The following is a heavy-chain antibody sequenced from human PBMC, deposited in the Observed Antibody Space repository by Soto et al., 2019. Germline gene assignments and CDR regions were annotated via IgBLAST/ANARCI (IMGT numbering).Heavy chain of an antibody. V-gene: IGHV1-8*01. CDR1: GYTFSSND. J-gene: IGHJ6*02. D-gene: IGHD3-9*01. CDR3: ARGLVDSSPPYTYHGMDV. Sequence: ASVKVSCKASGYTFSSNDINWVRQAPGQGLEWMGWMNPNRGNTDYAQKFRGRVTMTTNTPISTAYMELSSLRSEDTAVYYCARGLVDSSPPYTYHGMDVWGQGTTVTVSS. CDR2: MNPNRGNT.